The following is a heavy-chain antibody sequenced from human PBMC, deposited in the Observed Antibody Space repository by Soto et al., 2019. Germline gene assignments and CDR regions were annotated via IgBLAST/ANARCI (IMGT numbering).Heavy chain of an antibody. CDR1: GFTFSSYS. Sequence: GGSLRLSCAASGFTFSSYSMNWVRPAPGKGLEWVSSISSSSSYIYYADSVKGRFTISRDNAKNSLYLQMNSLRAEDTAVYYCARDRNIGELSCFVYWGQGTLVTVSS. J-gene: IGHJ4*02. V-gene: IGHV3-21*01. D-gene: IGHD3-10*01. CDR2: ISSSSSYI. CDR3: ARDRNIGELSCFVY.